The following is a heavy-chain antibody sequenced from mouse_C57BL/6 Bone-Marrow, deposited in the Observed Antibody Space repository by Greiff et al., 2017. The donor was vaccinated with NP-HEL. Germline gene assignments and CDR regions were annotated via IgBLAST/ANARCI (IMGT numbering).Heavy chain of an antibody. CDR1: GFTFSSYA. CDR2: ISDGGSYT. D-gene: IGHD1-1*01. Sequence: EVHLVESGGGLVKPGGSLKLSCAASGFTFSSYAMPWVRQTPEKRLEWVATISDGGSYTYYPDNVKGRFTISRDNAKNTLYLQMSHLKSEDTAMYYGARGCDGSSSYFDYGGRGTALTVSA. CDR3: ARGCDGSSSYFDY. J-gene: IGHJ2*01. V-gene: IGHV5-4*01.